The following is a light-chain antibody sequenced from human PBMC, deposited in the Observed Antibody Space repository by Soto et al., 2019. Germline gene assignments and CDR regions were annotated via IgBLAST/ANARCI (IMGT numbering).Light chain of an antibody. CDR2: GAS. V-gene: IGKV3-20*01. Sequence: LSXGEXAXXSXXXXXXVSXXXXPWYQQKPGQAPRLLIYGASSRATGIPDRFSGSGSGTDFTLTISRLEPEDFAVYYCQQYGSSPRFTFGPGTKVDIK. CDR3: QQYGSSPRFT. CDR1: XXVSXXX. J-gene: IGKJ3*01.